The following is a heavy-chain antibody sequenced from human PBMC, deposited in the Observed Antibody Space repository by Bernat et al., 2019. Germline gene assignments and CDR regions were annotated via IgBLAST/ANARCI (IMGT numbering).Heavy chain of an antibody. D-gene: IGHD2-2*01. J-gene: IGHJ6*02. CDR1: GFTFSSYG. CDR2: ISYDGSNK. CDR3: AKARTKIVGVRVPAAMDV. Sequence: QVQLVESGGGVVQPGRSLRLSCAASGFTFSSYGMHWVRQAPGKGLEWVAVISYDGSNKYYADSVKGRFTISRDNSKNTLYLQMNSLRAEDTAVYYCAKARTKIVGVRVPAAMDVWGQGTTVTVSS. V-gene: IGHV3-30*18.